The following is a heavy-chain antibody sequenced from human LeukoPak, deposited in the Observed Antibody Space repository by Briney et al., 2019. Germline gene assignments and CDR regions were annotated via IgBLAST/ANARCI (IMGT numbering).Heavy chain of an antibody. V-gene: IGHV4-39*01. CDR3: ARLESTSMVRGVIGNAFDI. Sequence: PSETLSLTCTVSGGSISSSSYYWGWIRPPPGKGLEWIGSIYYSGSAYYNPSLKSRVTISVDTSKNQFSLKLNSVTAADTAVYYCARLESTSMVRGVIGNAFDIWGQGTMVTVSS. J-gene: IGHJ3*02. CDR1: GGSISSSSYY. D-gene: IGHD3-10*01. CDR2: IYYSGSA.